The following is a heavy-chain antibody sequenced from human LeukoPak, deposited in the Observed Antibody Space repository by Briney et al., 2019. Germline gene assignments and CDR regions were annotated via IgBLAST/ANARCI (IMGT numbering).Heavy chain of an antibody. Sequence: PSETLSLTCTVSGGSISSYYWSWIRQPPGKGLEWIGYIYYSGSTNYNPSLKSRVTISVDMSKNQFSLKLSSVTAADTAVYYCAKYYYDSSGYYPHGMDVWGQGTTVTVSS. V-gene: IGHV4-59*08. J-gene: IGHJ6*02. CDR1: GGSISSYY. CDR2: IYYSGST. D-gene: IGHD3-22*01. CDR3: AKYYYDSSGYYPHGMDV.